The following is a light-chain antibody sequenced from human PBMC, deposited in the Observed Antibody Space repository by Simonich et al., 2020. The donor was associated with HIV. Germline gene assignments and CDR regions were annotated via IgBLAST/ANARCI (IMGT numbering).Light chain of an antibody. CDR3: QQYYSTWT. CDR2: LAS. J-gene: IGKJ1*01. Sequence: DIVMTQSPDSLAVSLGERATINCKSSQRVLYSSNNNNYLAWYQQKPGQPPKLLIYLASTRESGVPDRFSGSGSGTDFTLTISSLQAEDVAVYYCQQYYSTWTFGQGTKVEIK. CDR1: QRVLYSSNNNNY. V-gene: IGKV4-1*01.